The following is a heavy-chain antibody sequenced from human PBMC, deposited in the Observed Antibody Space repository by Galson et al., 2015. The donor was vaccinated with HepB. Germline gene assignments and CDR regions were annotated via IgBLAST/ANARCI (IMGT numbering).Heavy chain of an antibody. D-gene: IGHD2-15*01. CDR2: NSAYNGNT. V-gene: IGHV1-18*04. CDR3: ARGGGGYGFLYDAFDI. J-gene: IGHJ3*02. CDR1: GYTFTSYG. Sequence: SVKVSCKASGYTFTSYGISWVRQAPGQGLEWMGWNSAYNGNTNYAQKLQGRVTMTTDTSTSTAYMELRSLRSDDTAVYYCARGGGGYGFLYDAFDIWGQGTMVTVSS.